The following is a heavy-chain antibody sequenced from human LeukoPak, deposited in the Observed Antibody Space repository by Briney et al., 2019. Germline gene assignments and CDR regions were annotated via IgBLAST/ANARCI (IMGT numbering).Heavy chain of an antibody. V-gene: IGHV3-23*01. Sequence: GGSLRLSCAASGFTFSSYAMSWVHQAPGKGLEWVSAISGSGGSTYYADSVKGRFTISRDNSKNTLYLQMNSLRAEDTAVYYCAKDHFQTVYGSGSLFDYWGQGTLVTVSS. J-gene: IGHJ4*02. D-gene: IGHD3-10*01. CDR3: AKDHFQTVYGSGSLFDY. CDR2: ISGSGGST. CDR1: GFTFSSYA.